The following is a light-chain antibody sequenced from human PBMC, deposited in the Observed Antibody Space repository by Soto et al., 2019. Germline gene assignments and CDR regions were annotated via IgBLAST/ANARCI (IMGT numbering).Light chain of an antibody. Sequence: EIVMTQSPATLSVSPGERATLSCRASQSVSSNLAWYQQKPGQAPRLLIYGAYTRATGIPARFSGSGSGTDFTLTISSLENEDFAVYHCQQRGTLGGGTKVDIK. CDR1: QSVSSN. CDR2: GAY. J-gene: IGKJ4*01. V-gene: IGKV3-15*01. CDR3: QQRGT.